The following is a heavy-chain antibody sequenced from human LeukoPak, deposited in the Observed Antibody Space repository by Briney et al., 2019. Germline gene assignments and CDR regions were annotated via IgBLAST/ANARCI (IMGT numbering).Heavy chain of an antibody. CDR2: IYYSGST. Sequence: MTSETLSLTCTVSGGSISSSSYYWGWIRQPPGKGLEWIGSIYYSGSTYYNPSLKSRVTISVDTSKNQFSLKLSSVTAADTAVYYCARLFGQYYFDYWGQGTLVTVSS. V-gene: IGHV4-39*01. J-gene: IGHJ4*02. D-gene: IGHD3-10*01. CDR3: ARLFGQYYFDY. CDR1: GGSISSSSYY.